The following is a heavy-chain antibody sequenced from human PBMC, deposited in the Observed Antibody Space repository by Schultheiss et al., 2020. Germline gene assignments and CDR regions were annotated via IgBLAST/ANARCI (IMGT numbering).Heavy chain of an antibody. D-gene: IGHD2-15*01. Sequence: SESLSLTCTVSGGSISSYYWSWIRQPPGKGLEWIGYIYYSGSTTYNPSLKSRVTISVDTSKNQFSLKLSSVTAADTAVYYCARGSVYCSGGGCPLDYWGQGTLVTVSS. CDR1: GGSISSYY. CDR3: ARGSVYCSGGGCPLDY. J-gene: IGHJ4*02. CDR2: IYYSGST. V-gene: IGHV4-59*01.